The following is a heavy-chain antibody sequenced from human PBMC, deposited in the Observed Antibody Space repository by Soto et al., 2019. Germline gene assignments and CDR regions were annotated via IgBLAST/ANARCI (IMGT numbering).Heavy chain of an antibody. D-gene: IGHD3-10*01. J-gene: IGHJ6*02. CDR2: VYHNGNA. V-gene: IGHV4-30-2*01. Sequence: SETLSLTCTVSGGSISTPGYSWSWIRQPPGKAPEGIGYVYHNGNAYPKPSLKRRVTISLSGDKHLFSLKMTSVTAADTGLYYCAARPYYYYGLDVWGQGTTVTLSS. CDR3: AARPYYYYGLDV. CDR1: GGSISTPGYS.